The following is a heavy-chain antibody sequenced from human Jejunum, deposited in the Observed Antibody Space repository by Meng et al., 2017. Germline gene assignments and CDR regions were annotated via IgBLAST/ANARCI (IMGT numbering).Heavy chain of an antibody. CDR3: AHTYYSSGNHFDY. Sequence: SFKDSRPSLVKPPQTLTPTCICSAFSLSTSGVGVAGIRQPPGKALEWLAVIYWDDDERYIPSLRSRLTITKDTSKNQVVLTMTNMDPVDTATYYCAHTYYSSGNHFDYWGQGTLVTVSS. CDR1: AFSLSTSGVG. D-gene: IGHD3-10*01. J-gene: IGHJ4*01. CDR2: IYWDDDE. V-gene: IGHV2-5*02.